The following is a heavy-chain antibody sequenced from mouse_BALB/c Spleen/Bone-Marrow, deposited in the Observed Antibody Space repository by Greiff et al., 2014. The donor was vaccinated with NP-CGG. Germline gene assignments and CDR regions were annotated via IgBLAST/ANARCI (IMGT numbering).Heavy chain of an antibody. CDR3: TRMWAY. V-gene: IGHV1S127*01. CDR1: GYTFTSYW. CDR2: IDPSDSYT. Sequence: VHLVESGAELVKPGASVKMSCKASGYTFTSYWMHWVKQRPGQGLEWIGTIDPSDSYTSYNQKFKGKATLTVDTSPSTAYMQLSSLTSEDSAVYYCTRMWAYWGQGTLVTVSA. J-gene: IGHJ3*01.